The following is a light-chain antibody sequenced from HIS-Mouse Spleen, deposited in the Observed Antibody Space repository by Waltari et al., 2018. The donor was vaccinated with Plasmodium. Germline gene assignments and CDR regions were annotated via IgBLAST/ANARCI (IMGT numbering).Light chain of an antibody. J-gene: IGLJ3*02. CDR1: VLAKKY. CDR3: YSAADNNLV. CDR2: KDS. V-gene: IGLV3-27*01. Sequence: SYELTQPSSVSVSPGQTARITCSGDVLAKKYARWFQQKPGQAPVLVLYKDSERPSGITERCSGSSSGTTVTLTISGAQVEDEADYYCYSAADNNLVFGGGTKLTVL.